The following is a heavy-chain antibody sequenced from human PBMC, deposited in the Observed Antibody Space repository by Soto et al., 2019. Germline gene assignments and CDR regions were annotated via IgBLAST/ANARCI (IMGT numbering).Heavy chain of an antibody. J-gene: IGHJ2*01. CDR3: ARDPGL. Sequence: QLQLQESGSGLVKPSQTLSLTCAVSGGSISSGGYSWSWIRQPPGKGLEWIGYIYHSGSTYYNPSRXSXXTISVDRSKNQSSLKLSSVTAAATAVYSCARDPGLWGRGTLVTVSS. CDR2: IYHSGST. V-gene: IGHV4-30-2*01. CDR1: GGSISSGGYS.